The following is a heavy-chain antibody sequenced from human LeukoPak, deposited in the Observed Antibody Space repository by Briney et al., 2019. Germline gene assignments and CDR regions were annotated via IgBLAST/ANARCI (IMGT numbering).Heavy chain of an antibody. J-gene: IGHJ4*02. CDR1: GFIFRSYS. Sequence: GGSLRLSCAASGFIFRSYSMNWVRQVPGKGLEWISYIIDNGDVIYYADSVQGRFTISRDNARNSLYLQMNNLRVEDTALYYCARAYNYGSGTYRALLHWGQGTLVTVSS. CDR2: IIDNGDVI. CDR3: ARAYNYGSGTYRALLH. D-gene: IGHD3-10*01. V-gene: IGHV3-48*01.